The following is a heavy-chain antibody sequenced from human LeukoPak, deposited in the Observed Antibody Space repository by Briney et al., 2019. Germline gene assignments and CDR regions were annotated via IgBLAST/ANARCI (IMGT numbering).Heavy chain of an antibody. CDR3: ARAQLLWFGELFRNYFDY. Sequence: GGPLRLSCAASGFTFSSYWMSWVRQAPGKGLEWVANIKQDGSEKYYVDSVKGRFTISRDNAKNSLYLQMNSLRAEDTAVYYCARAQLLWFGELFRNYFDYWGQGTLVTVSS. CDR1: GFTFSSYW. D-gene: IGHD3-10*01. CDR2: IKQDGSEK. V-gene: IGHV3-7*01. J-gene: IGHJ4*02.